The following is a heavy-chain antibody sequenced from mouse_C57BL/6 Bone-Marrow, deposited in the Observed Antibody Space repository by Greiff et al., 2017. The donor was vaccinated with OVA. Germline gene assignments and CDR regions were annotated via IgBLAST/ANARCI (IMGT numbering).Heavy chain of an antibody. J-gene: IGHJ2*01. V-gene: IGHV1-81*01. CDR1: GYTFTSYG. Sequence: QVQLKESGAELARPGASVKLSCKASGYTFTSYGISWVKQRTGQGLEWIGEIYPRSGNTYYNEKFKGKATLTADKSSSTAYMELRSLTSEDSAVYFCARGGYSNYVLDYWGQGTTLTVSS. CDR3: ARGGYSNYVLDY. CDR2: IYPRSGNT. D-gene: IGHD2-5*01.